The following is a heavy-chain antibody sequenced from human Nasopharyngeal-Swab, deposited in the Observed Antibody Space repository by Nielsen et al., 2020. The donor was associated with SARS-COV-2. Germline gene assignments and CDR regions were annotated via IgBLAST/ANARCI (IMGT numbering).Heavy chain of an antibody. CDR3: ARARPVYYYGSGSYFDGWGWFDP. J-gene: IGHJ5*02. CDR2: IYPGDSDT. V-gene: IGHV5-51*01. D-gene: IGHD3-10*01. Sequence: VRQMPGKGLEWMGTIYPGDSDTRYSPSFQGQVTISADKSISTAYLQWSSLKASDTAMYYCARARPVYYYGSGSYFDGWGWFDPWGQGTLVTVSS.